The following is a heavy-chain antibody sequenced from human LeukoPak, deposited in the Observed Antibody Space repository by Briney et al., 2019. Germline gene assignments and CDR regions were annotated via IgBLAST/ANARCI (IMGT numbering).Heavy chain of an antibody. CDR3: AKDRITMIVVVSEFDY. D-gene: IGHD3-22*01. Sequence: SGGSLRLSCAASGFTFSSYGMHWVRQAPGKGLEWVAFIRYDGSNKYYADSVKGRFTISRDNSKNTLYLQMNSLRAEDTAVYYCAKDRITMIVVVSEFDYWGQGTLVTVSS. J-gene: IGHJ4*02. CDR2: IRYDGSNK. V-gene: IGHV3-30*02. CDR1: GFTFSSYG.